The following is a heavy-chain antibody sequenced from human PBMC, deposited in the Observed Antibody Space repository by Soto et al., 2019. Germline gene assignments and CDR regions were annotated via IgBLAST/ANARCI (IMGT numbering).Heavy chain of an antibody. CDR3: ARVLSPGPYYYYYGMDV. CDR2: ISYDGSNK. CDR1: GFTFSSYA. Sequence: QVQLVESGGGVVQPGRSLRLSCAASGFTFSSYAMHWVRQAPGKGLECVAVISYDGSNKYYADSVKGRFTISRDNSKNTRHLQMNSLRAEDTAVYYCARVLSPGPYYYYYGMDVWGQGTTLTVCS. J-gene: IGHJ6*02. V-gene: IGHV3-30-3*01.